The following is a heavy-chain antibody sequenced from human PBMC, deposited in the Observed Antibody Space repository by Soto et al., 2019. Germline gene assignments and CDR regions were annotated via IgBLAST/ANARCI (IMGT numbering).Heavy chain of an antibody. Sequence: SETLSLTCDVSGGSIDNSHSFWGWVRQPPGRGLEFLGSVYYSGGTYYNPSLKSRVTISVDTSKNQFSLKLSSVTAADTAVYYCARQRPTDGRWEFANYYGMDVWGQGTPVTVSS. J-gene: IGHJ6*02. D-gene: IGHD1-26*01. V-gene: IGHV4-39*01. CDR1: GGSIDNSHSF. CDR3: ARQRPTDGRWEFANYYGMDV. CDR2: VYYSGGT.